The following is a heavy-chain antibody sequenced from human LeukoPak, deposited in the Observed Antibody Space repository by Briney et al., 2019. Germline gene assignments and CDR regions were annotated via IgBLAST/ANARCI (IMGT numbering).Heavy chain of an antibody. Sequence: ASVKVSCKASGGTFSSYAISWVRQAPGQGLEWMGRIIPILGIANYAQKFQGRVTITADKSTSTAYMELSSLRSEDTAVYYCARDLYCSSTSCHGGGYFDLWGRGTLVTVSS. D-gene: IGHD2-2*01. J-gene: IGHJ2*01. CDR2: IIPILGIA. CDR1: GGTFSSYA. V-gene: IGHV1-69*04. CDR3: ARDLYCSSTSCHGGGYFDL.